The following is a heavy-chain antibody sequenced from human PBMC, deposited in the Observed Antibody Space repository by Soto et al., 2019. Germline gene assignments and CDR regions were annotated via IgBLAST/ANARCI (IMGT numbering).Heavy chain of an antibody. V-gene: IGHV1-69*13. CDR1: GGTFSSYA. CDR2: IIPIFGTA. Sequence: SVEVSCKASGGTFSSYAISWVRQAPGQGLEWMGGIIPIFGTANYAQKFQGRVTITADESTSTAYMELSSLRSEDTAVYYCARDQHYYDSSGYYPAIWGQGTLVTVSS. CDR3: ARDQHYYDSSGYYPAI. J-gene: IGHJ4*02. D-gene: IGHD3-22*01.